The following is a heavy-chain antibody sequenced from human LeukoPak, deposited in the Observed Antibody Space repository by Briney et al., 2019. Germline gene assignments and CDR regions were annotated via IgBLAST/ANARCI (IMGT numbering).Heavy chain of an antibody. CDR2: INPNSGGT. V-gene: IGHV1-2*02. J-gene: IGHJ3*02. Sequence: ASVKVSCKASGYTFTSYGISWVRQAPGQGLEWMGWINPNSGGTNYAQKFQGRVTMTRDTSISTAYMELSRLRSDDTAVYYCAREDTVTDAFDIWGQGTMVTVSS. CDR1: GYTFTSYG. D-gene: IGHD4-17*01. CDR3: AREDTVTDAFDI.